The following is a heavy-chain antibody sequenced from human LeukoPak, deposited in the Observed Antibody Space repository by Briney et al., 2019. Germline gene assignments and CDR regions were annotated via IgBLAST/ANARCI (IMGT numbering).Heavy chain of an antibody. Sequence: GGSLRLSCAASGFTFSSYSMNWVRQAPGKGLEWVSSISSSSSYIYYADSVKGRFTISRDNAKNSLYLQMNSLRAEDTAVYYCARANDEWLLLGEFDYWGQGTLVTVSS. J-gene: IGHJ4*02. D-gene: IGHD3-22*01. CDR1: GFTFSSYS. V-gene: IGHV3-21*01. CDR3: ARANDEWLLLGEFDY. CDR2: ISSSSSYI.